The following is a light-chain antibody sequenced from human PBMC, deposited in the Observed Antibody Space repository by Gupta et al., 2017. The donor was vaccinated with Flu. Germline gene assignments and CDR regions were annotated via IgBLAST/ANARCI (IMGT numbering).Light chain of an antibody. CDR1: SSDVGGYNY. Sequence: QSALTQPPSASGSPGQSVTISCTGTSSDVGGYNYVSWYQHHPGKAPKVIIYEVSKRPSGVPDRFSGSKSGNTASLTVSGLQAEDEADYYCSSYGGSNNFVVVGGGTKLTVL. V-gene: IGLV2-8*01. CDR3: SSYGGSNNFVV. CDR2: EVS. J-gene: IGLJ2*01.